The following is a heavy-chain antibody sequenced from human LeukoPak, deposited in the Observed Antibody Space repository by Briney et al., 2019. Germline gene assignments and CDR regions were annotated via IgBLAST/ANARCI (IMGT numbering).Heavy chain of an antibody. D-gene: IGHD4-17*01. Sequence: SVKVSYKASGGTFSSYAISWVRQAPGQGLEWMGGIIPIFGTANYAQKFQGRVTITADESTSTAYMELSSLRSEDTAVYYCARGRGYGDLYFDYWGQGTLVTVSS. CDR2: IIPIFGTA. CDR1: GGTFSSYA. CDR3: ARGRGYGDLYFDY. V-gene: IGHV1-69*13. J-gene: IGHJ4*02.